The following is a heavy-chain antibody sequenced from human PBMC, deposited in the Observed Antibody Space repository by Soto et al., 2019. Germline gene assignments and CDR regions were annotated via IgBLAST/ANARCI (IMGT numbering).Heavy chain of an antibody. Sequence: QVQLVQSGAEVKKPGASVKVSCKTSGYTFTSYDIHWVRQATGQGLEWMGWMNPNNGYTDYAQKFQGRVTMTRDTSLSTAYMELSNLTSDDTAVYYCARGRGWRDYWGQGTLVTVSS. CDR1: GYTFTSYD. CDR3: ARGRGWRDY. V-gene: IGHV1-8*01. J-gene: IGHJ4*02. D-gene: IGHD6-19*01. CDR2: MNPNNGYT.